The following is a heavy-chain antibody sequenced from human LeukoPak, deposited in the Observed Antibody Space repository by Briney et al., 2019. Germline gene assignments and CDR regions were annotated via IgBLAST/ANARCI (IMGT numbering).Heavy chain of an antibody. CDR2: IYYSGST. J-gene: IGHJ4*02. D-gene: IGHD6-19*01. CDR1: GGSISRFY. V-gene: IGHV4-59*08. CDR3: ARHESGRGSGWSDYYFDY. Sequence: SETLSLTCTVSGGSISRFYWSWIRQPPGKGLEWIGYIYYSGSTNYNPSLKSRVTISVDTSKNQFSLKLSSVTAADTAVYYCARHESGRGSGWSDYYFDYWGQGTLVTVSS.